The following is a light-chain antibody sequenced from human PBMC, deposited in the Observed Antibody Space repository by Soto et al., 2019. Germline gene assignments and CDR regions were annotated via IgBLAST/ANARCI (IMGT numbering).Light chain of an antibody. Sequence: EIVMTQSPATLSVSPGERATFSCRASQSVSSNLAWYQQKPGQAPRLLIYGASTRATGIPARFSGSGSGTEFTLTISSLQSEDFAVYYCQQYNNWPPWTFGQGTKVDNK. J-gene: IGKJ1*01. CDR2: GAS. CDR3: QQYNNWPPWT. CDR1: QSVSSN. V-gene: IGKV3-15*01.